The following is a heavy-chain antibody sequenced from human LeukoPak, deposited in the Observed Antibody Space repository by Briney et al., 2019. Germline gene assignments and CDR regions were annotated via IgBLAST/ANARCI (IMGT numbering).Heavy chain of an antibody. Sequence: GGSLRLSCAASGFTFSSYEMHWVRQAPGKGLEWDSYISSSGSTIYYADSVKGRFTISRDNAKNSLYLQMNSLRAEDTAVYYCARDYGGSSPFDYWGQGTLVTVSS. J-gene: IGHJ4*02. CDR2: ISSSGSTI. CDR3: ARDYGGSSPFDY. CDR1: GFTFSSYE. D-gene: IGHD4-23*01. V-gene: IGHV3-48*03.